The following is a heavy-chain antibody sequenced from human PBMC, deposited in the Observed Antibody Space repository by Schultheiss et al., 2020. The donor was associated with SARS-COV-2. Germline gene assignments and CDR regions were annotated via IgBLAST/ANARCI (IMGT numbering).Heavy chain of an antibody. V-gene: IGHV3-23*01. CDR3: AKDDSLGYCSSTSCRRAFDI. CDR1: GFTFSSYS. J-gene: IGHJ3*02. CDR2: ISGSGGST. Sequence: GGSLRLSCAASGFTFSSYSMNWVRQAPGKGLEWVSVISGSGGSTYYADSVKGRFTISRDNSKNTLYLQMNSLRAEDTAVYYCAKDDSLGYCSSTSCRRAFDIWGQGTMVTVSS. D-gene: IGHD2-2*01.